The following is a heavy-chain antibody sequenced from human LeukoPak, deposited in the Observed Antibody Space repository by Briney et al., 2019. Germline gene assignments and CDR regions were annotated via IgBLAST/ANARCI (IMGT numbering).Heavy chain of an antibody. Sequence: SETLSLTRTVSGSSISSGDYYWSRIRQPPGKGLEWIGYIYYSGSTYYNPSLKSRVTISVDTSKNQFSLKLSSVTAADTAVYYCASADSYYYFDYWGQGTLVTVSS. V-gene: IGHV4-30-4*01. CDR3: ASADSYYYFDY. CDR1: GSSISSGDYY. J-gene: IGHJ4*02. CDR2: IYYSGST. D-gene: IGHD1-26*01.